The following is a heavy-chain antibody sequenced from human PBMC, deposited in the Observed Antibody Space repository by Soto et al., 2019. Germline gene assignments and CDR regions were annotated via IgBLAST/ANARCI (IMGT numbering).Heavy chain of an antibody. J-gene: IGHJ4*02. CDR1: GGSISSSSYY. D-gene: IGHD6-6*01. CDR3: TRYTTSTGDLDY. Sequence: QLQLQESGPGLVKPSETLSLTCTVSGGSISSSSYYWGWIRQPPGKGLEWIGIIYYSGSTYYNPSLKSRVTISVDTSKNQFSLKLSSVTAADTAVYYCTRYTTSTGDLDYWGQGTLVTVSS. V-gene: IGHV4-39*01. CDR2: IYYSGST.